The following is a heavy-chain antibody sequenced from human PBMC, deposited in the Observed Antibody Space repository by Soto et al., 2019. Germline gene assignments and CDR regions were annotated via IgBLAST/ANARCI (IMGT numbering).Heavy chain of an antibody. V-gene: IGHV1-3*01. CDR3: VRDYASDSGVHLDF. CDR1: GYRFTHYV. CDR2: IGAGDGKT. Sequence: QVQLVQSGTEGKKPGASVKVSCKASGYRFTHYVIHWVRQAPGQRLEWMGWIGAGDGKTYYSQNFQGRVTITKDTSASTAYMELSSLISEDTAVYYCVRDYASDSGVHLDFWGQGTLVTVSS. J-gene: IGHJ4*02. D-gene: IGHD3-22*01.